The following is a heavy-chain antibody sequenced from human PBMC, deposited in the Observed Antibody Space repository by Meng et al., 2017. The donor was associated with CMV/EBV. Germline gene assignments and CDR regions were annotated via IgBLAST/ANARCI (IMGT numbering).Heavy chain of an antibody. CDR2: IKSKTDGGTT. CDR1: GFTFSNAW. D-gene: IGHD2-2*01. Sequence: GGSLRLSCAASGFTFSNAWMSWVRQAPGKGLEWVGRIKSKTDGGTTDYAAPVKGRFTISRDDSKNTLYLQMNSLKTEDTAVYYCARDLKVVPIVYYYYGMDVWGQGTTVTVSS. CDR3: ARDLKVVPIVYYYYGMDV. J-gene: IGHJ6*02. V-gene: IGHV3-15*01.